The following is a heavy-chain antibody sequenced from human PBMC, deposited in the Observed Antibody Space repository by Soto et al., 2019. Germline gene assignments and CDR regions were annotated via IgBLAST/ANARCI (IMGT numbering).Heavy chain of an antibody. V-gene: IGHV1-69*12. D-gene: IGHD1-26*01. CDR2: IIPMYGIA. J-gene: IGHJ5*02. Sequence: QVQLVQSGAEVKKPGSSVRVSCRTSGGTFKKYGFSWVRQAPGQGLEWMGGIIPMYGIANYGQIFQGRLTVTADESPNPVYRDLTSLKSDHTAVYYCAGEVGGTGLHLWGQGTQVTVS. CDR3: AGEVGGTGLHL. CDR1: GGTFKKYG.